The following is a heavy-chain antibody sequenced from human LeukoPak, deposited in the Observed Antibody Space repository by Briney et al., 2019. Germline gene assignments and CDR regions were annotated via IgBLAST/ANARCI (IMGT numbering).Heavy chain of an antibody. CDR3: AKGGGWYYYYMDV. V-gene: IGHV3-30*02. CDR2: IRYDGSNK. J-gene: IGHJ6*03. D-gene: IGHD2-15*01. CDR1: GFTFTFG. Sequence: PGGSLRLSCAASGFTFTFGMHWVRQAPGKGLEWVAFIRYDGSNKYYADSVKGRFTISRDNSKNTLYLQMNSLRAEDTAVYYCAKGGGWYYYYMDVWGKGTTVTVSS.